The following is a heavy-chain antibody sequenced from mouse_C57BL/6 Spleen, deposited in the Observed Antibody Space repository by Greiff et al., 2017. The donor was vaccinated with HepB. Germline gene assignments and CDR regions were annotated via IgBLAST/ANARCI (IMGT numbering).Heavy chain of an antibody. Sequence: QVQLQQPGAELVKPGASVKMSCKASGYTFTSYWITWVKQRPGQGLEWIGDIYPGSGSTNYNEKFKSKATLTVDTSSSTAYMQLSSLTSEDSAVYYCARYYYGQFYFDYWGQGTTLTVSS. D-gene: IGHD2-1*01. CDR3: ARYYYGQFYFDY. V-gene: IGHV1-55*01. CDR2: IYPGSGST. J-gene: IGHJ2*01. CDR1: GYTFTSYW.